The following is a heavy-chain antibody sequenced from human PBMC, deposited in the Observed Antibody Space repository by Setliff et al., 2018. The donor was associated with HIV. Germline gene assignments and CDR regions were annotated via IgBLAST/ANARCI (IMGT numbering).Heavy chain of an antibody. J-gene: IGHJ4*02. D-gene: IGHD3-3*01. CDR3: ARQVTIPGVAVTPVDY. CDR2: VFYNGDT. Sequence: PSETLSLTCTVSGGSIRSYYWSWIRQSPGKGLEWIGYVFYNGDTAYNPSLKSRLTISVDTSKSQFSLKLTSVTAADTAVYYCARQVTIPGVAVTPVDYWGQGALVTAPQ. V-gene: IGHV4-59*08. CDR1: GGSIRSYY.